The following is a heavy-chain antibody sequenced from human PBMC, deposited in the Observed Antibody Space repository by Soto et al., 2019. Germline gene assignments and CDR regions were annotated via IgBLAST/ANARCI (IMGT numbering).Heavy chain of an antibody. CDR2: MNPNSGNT. V-gene: IGHV1-8*01. J-gene: IGHJ6*03. Sequence: ASVKVCCKYSGYTFTSYDINLLRHSPGQWLECIGWMNPNSGNTGYAQKFQGRVTMTRNTSISTAYMELSSLRSEDTAVYYCARGQLAAAGALSLYYYYYYYMEVWGKGTTVTVSS. D-gene: IGHD6-13*01. CDR1: GYTFTSYD. CDR3: ARGQLAAAGALSLYYYYYYYMEV.